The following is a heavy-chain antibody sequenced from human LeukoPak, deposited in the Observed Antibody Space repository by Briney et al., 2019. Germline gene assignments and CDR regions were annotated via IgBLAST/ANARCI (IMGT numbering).Heavy chain of an antibody. CDR2: ISYDGSNK. D-gene: IGHD3-22*01. V-gene: IGHV3-30-3*01. Sequence: GGSLRLSCAASGFTCSSYAMHWVRQAPGKGLEWVAVISYDGSNKYYADSVKGRFTISRDNSKNTLYLQMNSLRAEDTAVYYCARDRATYYYDSSGPFDPWGQGTLVTVSS. CDR3: ARDRATYYYDSSGPFDP. J-gene: IGHJ5*02. CDR1: GFTCSSYA.